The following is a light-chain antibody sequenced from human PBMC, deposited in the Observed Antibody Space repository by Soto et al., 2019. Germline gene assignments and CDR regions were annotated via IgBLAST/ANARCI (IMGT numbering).Light chain of an antibody. V-gene: IGKV1-5*03. CDR2: KAS. CDR1: QSLSSW. J-gene: IGKJ3*01. Sequence: DIQMTQSPSTLSASVGDRVTITCRASQSLSSWLAWYQQKPGKAPKLLIQKASSLESGVPSRFSGSGSGTEFTLTISSLQPDDFATYYCQRYQSYSSFGPGTKVDIK. CDR3: QRYQSYSS.